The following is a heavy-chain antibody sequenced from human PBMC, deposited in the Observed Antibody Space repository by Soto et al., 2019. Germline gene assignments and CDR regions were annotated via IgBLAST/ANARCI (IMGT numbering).Heavy chain of an antibody. CDR2: IYPGDSDT. V-gene: IGHV5-51*01. CDR3: ARGYYYDTSGGTRGDDYYYGMDV. J-gene: IGHJ6*02. CDR1: GYSFSNYW. D-gene: IGHD3-22*01. Sequence: GESLKISCQGSGYSFSNYWIGWVRQMPGKGLELIGIIYPGDSDTKYSPSFQGQVTISVDKSITTAYLQWSSLKASDTAMYYCARGYYYDTSGGTRGDDYYYGMDVSGQVPRGTVSS.